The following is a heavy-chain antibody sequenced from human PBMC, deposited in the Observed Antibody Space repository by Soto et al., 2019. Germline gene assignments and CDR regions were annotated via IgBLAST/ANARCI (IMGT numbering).Heavy chain of an antibody. J-gene: IGHJ4*02. D-gene: IGHD6-13*01. CDR1: GFTFSNFG. Sequence: QVQLVESGGGVVQPGRSLRLSCAASGFTFSNFGMQWVRQAPGKGLEWVASISYDGNIKYSADSVKGRFTISRDNSKNARYLQMNSLRSEDTAVYYCARFWGPVTAAVDDYWGQGTLVTVSS. V-gene: IGHV3-30*03. CDR2: ISYDGNIK. CDR3: ARFWGPVTAAVDDY.